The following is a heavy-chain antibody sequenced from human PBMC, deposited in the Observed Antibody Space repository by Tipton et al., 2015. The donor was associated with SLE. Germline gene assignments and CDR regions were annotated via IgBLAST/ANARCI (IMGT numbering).Heavy chain of an antibody. V-gene: IGHV4-59*08. J-gene: IGHJ3*02. CDR3: ARLFPVTYYYESSHDDAVDI. Sequence: TLSLTCTVSGGSISSYYWSWIRQPPGKGLEWIGYIYYSGSTNYNPSLKSRVTISVDTSKNQFSLRLTSVTAADTAVYYCARLFPVTYYYESSHDDAVDIWGQGTMVTVSS. CDR2: IYYSGST. CDR1: GGSISSYY. D-gene: IGHD3-22*01.